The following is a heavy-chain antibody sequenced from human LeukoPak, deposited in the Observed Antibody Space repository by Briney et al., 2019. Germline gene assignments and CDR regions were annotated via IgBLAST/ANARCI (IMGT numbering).Heavy chain of an antibody. CDR3: ARDNSSGWSDFHYYGMDV. J-gene: IGHJ6*02. CDR1: GFTFSSYS. CDR2: ISIGGSPT. V-gene: IGHV3-48*01. D-gene: IGHD6-19*01. Sequence: PGGSLRLSCAASGFTFSSYSMNWVRQAPGKGLEWISYISIGGSPTYYADSVKGRFVISRDSAKNSLYLRMNSLRAEDTAVYYCARDNSSGWSDFHYYGMDVWGQGTTVIVSS.